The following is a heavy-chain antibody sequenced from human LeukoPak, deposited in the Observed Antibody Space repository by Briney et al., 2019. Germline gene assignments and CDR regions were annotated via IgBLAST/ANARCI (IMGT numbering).Heavy chain of an antibody. J-gene: IGHJ5*02. Sequence: PSETLSFTCTVSGGSISSSSYYWGWIRQPPGKGLEWIGSIYYSGSTYYNPSLKSRVTISVDTSKNQFSLKVSSVTAADTAIYYCARGRMVRGVTITSDWFDPWGQGTLVTVSS. CDR2: IYYSGST. CDR1: GGSISSSSYY. V-gene: IGHV4-39*07. CDR3: ARGRMVRGVTITSDWFDP. D-gene: IGHD3-10*01.